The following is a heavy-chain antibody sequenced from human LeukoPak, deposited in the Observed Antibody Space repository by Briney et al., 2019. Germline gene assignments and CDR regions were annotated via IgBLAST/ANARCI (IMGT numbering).Heavy chain of an antibody. CDR1: GGSFSGYY. J-gene: IGHJ5*02. CDR2: INHSGST. CDR3: ARTQWLVRNWFDP. V-gene: IGHV4-34*01. Sequence: PSETLSLTCAVYGGSFSGYYWSWIRQPPGKGLEWIGKINHSGSTNYNPSLKSRVTISVDTSKNQFSLKLSSVTAADTAVYYCARTQWLVRNWFDPWGQGTLVTVSS. D-gene: IGHD6-19*01.